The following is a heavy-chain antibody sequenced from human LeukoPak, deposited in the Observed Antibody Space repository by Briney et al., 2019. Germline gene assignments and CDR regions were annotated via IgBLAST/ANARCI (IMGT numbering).Heavy chain of an antibody. CDR1: SGTFSGYY. V-gene: IGHV4-59*01. J-gene: IGHJ6*02. D-gene: IGHD3-10*01. CDR2: IYYSGST. CDR3: ARESHYGSGSYYTHYYYYYGMDV. Sequence: TSETLSLTCAVYSGTFSGYYWSWIRQPPGKGLEWIGYIYYSGSTNYNPSLKSRVTISVDTSKNQFSLKLSSVTAADTAVYYCARESHYGSGSYYTHYYYYYGMDVWGQGTTATVSS.